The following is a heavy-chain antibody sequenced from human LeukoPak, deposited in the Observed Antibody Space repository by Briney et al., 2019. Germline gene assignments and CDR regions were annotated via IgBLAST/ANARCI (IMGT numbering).Heavy chain of an antibody. CDR1: GFTLRSYD. V-gene: IGHV3-48*01. Sequence: PGGSLRLSCAASGFTLRSYDMSWVRQAPGKGLEWISYIGIDSGNTNYADSVKGRFTISGDKAKNSLYLQMNSLRVEDTAVYYCARDYKYAFDNWGQGTLVTVSS. J-gene: IGHJ4*02. CDR3: ARDYKYAFDN. CDR2: IGIDSGNT. D-gene: IGHD5-24*01.